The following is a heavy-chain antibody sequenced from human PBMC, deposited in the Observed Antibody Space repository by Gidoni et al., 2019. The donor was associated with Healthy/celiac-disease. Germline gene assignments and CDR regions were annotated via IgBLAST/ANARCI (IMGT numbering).Heavy chain of an antibody. CDR2: IYYSGST. Sequence: QVQLQESGPGLVKHSETLSLTCTVSGGPLSSYYWSWIRQPPGKGLEWIGYIYYSGSTNYNPSLKSRVTISVDTSKNQFSLKLSSVTAADTAVYYCARDGRYSSSWYYYYGMDVWGQGTTVTVSS. CDR1: GGPLSSYY. V-gene: IGHV4-59*01. D-gene: IGHD6-13*01. J-gene: IGHJ6*02. CDR3: ARDGRYSSSWYYYYGMDV.